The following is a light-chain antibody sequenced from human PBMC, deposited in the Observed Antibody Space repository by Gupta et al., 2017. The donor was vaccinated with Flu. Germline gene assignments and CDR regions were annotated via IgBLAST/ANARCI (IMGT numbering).Light chain of an antibody. V-gene: IGLV2-8*01. J-gene: IGLJ3*02. Sequence: SVTISCTGTISDVGGYKYVSWYQPYPGKAPKLMIYEVSKRPSGVPDRFSGSKSGNTASLTVSGLQAEDEAGYYCSSYAGGNNWVFGGGTKLTVL. CDR3: SSYAGGNNWV. CDR2: EVS. CDR1: ISDVGGYKY.